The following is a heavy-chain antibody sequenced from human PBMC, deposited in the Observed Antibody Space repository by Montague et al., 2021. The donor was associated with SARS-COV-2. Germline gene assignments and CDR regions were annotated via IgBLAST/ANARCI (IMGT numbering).Heavy chain of an antibody. J-gene: IGHJ3*02. V-gene: IGHV6-1*01. CDR2: TYYKSKWDS. CDR1: GDSVSGKSVA. D-gene: IGHD3-9*01. CDR3: ASSGITLTGLDAFDI. Sequence: CAISGDSVSGKSVAWNWIRQSPSRGLEWLGRTYYKSKWDSDYAEXXKRRLVITPDTSKNQVSLQLNSVIPEDTAVYFCASSGITLTGLDAFDIWGQGTMVTVS.